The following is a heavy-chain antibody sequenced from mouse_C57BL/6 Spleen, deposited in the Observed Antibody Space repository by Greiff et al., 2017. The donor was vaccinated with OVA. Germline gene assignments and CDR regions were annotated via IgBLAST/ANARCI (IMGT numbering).Heavy chain of an antibody. D-gene: IGHD2-4*01. CDR2: INPYNGDT. Sequence: EVKLQESGPELVKPGDSVKISCKASGYSFTGYFMNWVMQSHGKSLEWIGRINPYNGDTFYNQKFKGKATLTVDKSSSTAHMELRSLTSEDSAVYYCARSAYYDYDVGYAMDYWGQGTSVTVSS. CDR1: GYSFTGYF. V-gene: IGHV1-20*01. J-gene: IGHJ4*01. CDR3: ARSAYYDYDVGYAMDY.